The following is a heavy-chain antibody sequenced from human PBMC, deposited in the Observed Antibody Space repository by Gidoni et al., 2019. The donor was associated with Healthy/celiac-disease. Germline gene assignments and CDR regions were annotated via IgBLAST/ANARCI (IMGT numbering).Heavy chain of an antibody. J-gene: IGHJ4*02. CDR3: ARDLGPSNYAPGWFDY. CDR1: GFTFSSYS. V-gene: IGHV3-48*02. Sequence: EVQLVESGGGLVQPGGSLRLSCAASGFTFSSYSMNWVRQAPGKGLEWVSYISSSSSTIYYADSVKGRFTISRDNAKNSLYLQMNSLRDEDTAVYYCARDLGPSNYAPGWFDYWGQGTLVTVSS. CDR2: ISSSSSTI. D-gene: IGHD4-4*01.